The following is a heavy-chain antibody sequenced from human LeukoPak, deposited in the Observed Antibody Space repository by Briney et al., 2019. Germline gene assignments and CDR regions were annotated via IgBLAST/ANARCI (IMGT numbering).Heavy chain of an antibody. CDR1: VGFISGSNYY. CDR3: ARDGRFPPEVLPRYFDY. J-gene: IGHJ4*02. CDR2: IYYIVST. Sequence: VTLSLICAVSVGFISGSNYYWGWSRQTPGKGVEWIASIYYIVSTHYNPSLKSRVAISVDTSKNQFSLKLSSVTAADTIVYHCARDGRFPPEVLPRYFDYWGQRTLVTVSS. D-gene: IGHD1-26*01. V-gene: IGHV4-39*07.